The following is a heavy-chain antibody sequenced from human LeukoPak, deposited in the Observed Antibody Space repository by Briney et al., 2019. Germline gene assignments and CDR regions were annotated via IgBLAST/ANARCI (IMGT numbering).Heavy chain of an antibody. CDR3: AREGYGGTSDAFDI. CDR1: GFTFSSYE. V-gene: IGHV3-48*03. CDR2: ISSSGSV. D-gene: IGHD4-23*01. J-gene: IGHJ3*02. Sequence: PGGSLRLSCAASGFTFSSYEMDWVRQAPGKGLEWVSYISSSGSVYYTESVTGRCTISRDNAKNSLYLQMNSLRAEDTAIYYCAREGYGGTSDAFDIWGQGTMVTVSS.